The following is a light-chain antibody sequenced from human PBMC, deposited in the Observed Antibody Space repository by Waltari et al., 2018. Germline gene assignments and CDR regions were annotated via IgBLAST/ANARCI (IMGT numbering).Light chain of an antibody. V-gene: IGKV3-20*01. CDR1: QAVSTTS. CDR2: GAS. Sequence: EIVLTQSPGTLSLSPGERATLSCRASQAVSTTSLNWYQQKPGQAPRLLIYGASSRATGIPDRFSGRGSGTDFTFTISRLEPEDFAVYYCQQYDSIVLTFGGGTRVEI. J-gene: IGKJ4*01. CDR3: QQYDSIVLT.